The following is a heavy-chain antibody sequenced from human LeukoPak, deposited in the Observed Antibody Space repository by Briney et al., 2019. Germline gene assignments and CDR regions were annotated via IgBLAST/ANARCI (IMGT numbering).Heavy chain of an antibody. CDR1: GFAFSSYA. Sequence: PGGSLRLSCAASGFAFSSYAMHWVRQAPGKGLEWVSAISGSGGSTYYADSVKGRFTISRDNSKNTLYLQMNSLRAEDTAVYYCAKVAYGSGSYPLDYWGQGTLVTVSS. V-gene: IGHV3-23*01. D-gene: IGHD3-10*01. CDR3: AKVAYGSGSYPLDY. J-gene: IGHJ4*02. CDR2: ISGSGGST.